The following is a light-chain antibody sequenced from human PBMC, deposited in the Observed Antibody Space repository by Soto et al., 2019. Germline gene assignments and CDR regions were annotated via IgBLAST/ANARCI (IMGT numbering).Light chain of an antibody. Sequence: QSVLTQTASVSGSPGQSITISCTGTNSDVGGYNYVSWYTHHQGKASKLMIYDVSNRPSGVSNRFSGSKSGNTASLTISGLQPEDEADYYCSSYTTSNTRQIVFGTGTKVTVL. CDR1: NSDVGGYNY. J-gene: IGLJ1*01. CDR3: SSYTTSNTRQIV. CDR2: DVS. V-gene: IGLV2-14*03.